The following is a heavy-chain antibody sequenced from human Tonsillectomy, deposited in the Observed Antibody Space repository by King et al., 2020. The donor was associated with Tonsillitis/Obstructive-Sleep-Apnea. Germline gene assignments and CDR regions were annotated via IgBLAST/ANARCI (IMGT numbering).Heavy chain of an antibody. V-gene: IGHV3-7*03. CDR2: TKQDGSEK. J-gene: IGHJ3*01. CDR1: GFTISNYW. Sequence: VQLVESGGGLVQPGGSLRLSCAASGFTISNYWMSWVRQAPGKGLEWVANTKQDGSEKHYVDSVKGRFTISRDNAKNSLYLQMNSLRAEDTAVYYCAREAPIRGEVYGFDVWGQGTMVAVSS. D-gene: IGHD3-10*01. CDR3: AREAPIRGEVYGFDV.